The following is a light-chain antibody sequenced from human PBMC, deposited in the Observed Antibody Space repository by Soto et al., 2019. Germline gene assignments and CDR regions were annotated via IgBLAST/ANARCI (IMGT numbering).Light chain of an antibody. Sequence: EIVMTQSPATLSVSPGERATLSCRASQSISSNLAWYQQKPGQAPRLLMFRTSSRATGFPARFSGSGSATEFNLTISSLQSEDFGVYYCQQYNNWPRATFGGGTKVEIK. V-gene: IGKV3-15*01. CDR2: RTS. CDR1: QSISSN. CDR3: QQYNNWPRAT. J-gene: IGKJ4*01.